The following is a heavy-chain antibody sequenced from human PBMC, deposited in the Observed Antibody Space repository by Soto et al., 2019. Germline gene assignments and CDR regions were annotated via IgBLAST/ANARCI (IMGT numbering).Heavy chain of an antibody. D-gene: IGHD3-10*01. CDR1: GYTFTNYD. Sequence: QVHLVQSGAEVKKPGASVKVSCKASGYTFTNYDINWVRQAPGQGLEWMGGISTYTGNTNYAQKLQGRVTMTTDTPTSTAYMELRSLRSHDTAVYYCARGYSDVSGRPPPCGMDVWGQGTTVTVSS. CDR3: ARGYSDVSGRPPPCGMDV. J-gene: IGHJ6*02. CDR2: ISTYTGNT. V-gene: IGHV1-18*01.